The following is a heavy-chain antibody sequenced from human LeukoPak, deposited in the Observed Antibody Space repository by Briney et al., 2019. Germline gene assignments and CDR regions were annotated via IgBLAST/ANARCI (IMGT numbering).Heavy chain of an antibody. Sequence: SETLSLTCTVSGGSISSYYWSWIRQPPGKGLEWIGYIHYSGSTHYNPSLKSRVTISVDTSKNQFSLKLSSVTAAVTAVYYCARAPSGWYSNFDYWGQGTLVTVSS. V-gene: IGHV4-59*12. CDR1: GGSISSYY. CDR2: IHYSGST. J-gene: IGHJ4*02. D-gene: IGHD6-19*01. CDR3: ARAPSGWYSNFDY.